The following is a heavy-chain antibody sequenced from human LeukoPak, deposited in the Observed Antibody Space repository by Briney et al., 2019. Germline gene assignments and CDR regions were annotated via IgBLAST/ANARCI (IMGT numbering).Heavy chain of an antibody. D-gene: IGHD4-17*01. CDR3: ARVLGIRSYGDYWHHMDV. J-gene: IGHJ6*03. CDR2: TYTSGST. CDR1: GGSISSYY. Sequence: SETLSLTCTVSGGSISSYYWSWIRQPAGKGLEWIGRTYTSGSTNYNPSLKSRVTMSVDTSKNQFSLKLSSVTAADTAVYYCARVLGIRSYGDYWHHMDVWGKGTTVTVSS. V-gene: IGHV4-4*07.